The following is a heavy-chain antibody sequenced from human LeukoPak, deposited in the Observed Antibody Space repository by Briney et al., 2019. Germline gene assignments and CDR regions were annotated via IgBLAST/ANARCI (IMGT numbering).Heavy chain of an antibody. V-gene: IGHV3-30-3*01. D-gene: IGHD4-17*01. CDR1: GFTFSSYA. Sequence: PGGSLRLPCAASGFTFSSYAMHWVRQAPGKGLQWLALTSDDGSAKYYADSVKGRFTISRDNSQNTLYLQMNSLRADETAIYYCARAPGGFHGDYSPIAYWGQGTLVTVSS. J-gene: IGHJ4*02. CDR2: TSDDGSAK. CDR3: ARAPGGFHGDYSPIAY.